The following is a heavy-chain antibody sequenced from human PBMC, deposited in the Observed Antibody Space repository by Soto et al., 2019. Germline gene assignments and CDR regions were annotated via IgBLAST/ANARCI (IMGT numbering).Heavy chain of an antibody. CDR3: ARDPYSSSWDYYYGMDV. J-gene: IGHJ6*02. CDR2: INAGNGNT. CDR1: GGTFSSYA. V-gene: IGHV1-3*01. D-gene: IGHD6-6*01. Sequence: QVQLVQSGAEVKKPGSSVKVSCKASGGTFSSYAISWVRQAPGQGLEWMGGINAGNGNTKYSQKFQGRVTITRDTSASTAYMELSSLRSEDTAVYYCARDPYSSSWDYYYGMDVWGQGTTVTVSS.